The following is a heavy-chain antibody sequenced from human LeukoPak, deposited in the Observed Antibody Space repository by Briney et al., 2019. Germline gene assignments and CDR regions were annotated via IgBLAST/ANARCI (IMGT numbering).Heavy chain of an antibody. V-gene: IGHV4-59*08. Sequence: SETLSLTCTVSGGSTSSHYWSWIRQPPGKGLEWIGYIYYSGSTNYNPSLKSRVTLSVDTSKSQFSLNLTSVTAADTAVYYCARLEYYYYYYMDVWGKGTTVTVSS. CDR2: IYYSGST. J-gene: IGHJ6*03. CDR1: GGSTSSHY. CDR3: ARLEYYYYYYMDV. D-gene: IGHD2/OR15-2a*01.